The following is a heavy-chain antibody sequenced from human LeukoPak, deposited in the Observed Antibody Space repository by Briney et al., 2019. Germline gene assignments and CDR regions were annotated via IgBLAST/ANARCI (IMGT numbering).Heavy chain of an antibody. CDR2: ISGSGGST. D-gene: IGHD5-18*01. V-gene: IGHV3-23*01. CDR1: GFTFSSYA. J-gene: IGHJ4*02. CDR3: AKGGYSYGYAFDY. Sequence: PGGSLRLSCAASGFTFSSYAMSWVRQAPGKGLEWVSAISGSGGSTYYADSVKGRFTISRDNSKNTLYLQMNSLRAEDTAVYYRAKGGYSYGYAFDYWGQGTLVTVSS.